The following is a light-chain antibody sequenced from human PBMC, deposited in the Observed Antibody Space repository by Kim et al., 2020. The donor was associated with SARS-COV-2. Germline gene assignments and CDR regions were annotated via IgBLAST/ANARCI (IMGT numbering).Light chain of an antibody. CDR3: QQYDSSPLT. CDR2: GAS. Sequence: EIVLTQSPGTLSLSPGERATLSCRASQSVSSSYVAWYQQTPGQGPRLLIYGASSRATGIPDRFSGSGSGTDFTLTISRLEPEDFAVYFCQQYDSSPLTFGGETKLEI. V-gene: IGKV3-20*01. J-gene: IGKJ4*01. CDR1: QSVSSSY.